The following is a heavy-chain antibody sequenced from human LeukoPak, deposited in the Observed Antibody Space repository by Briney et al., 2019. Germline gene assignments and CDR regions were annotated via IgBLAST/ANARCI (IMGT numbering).Heavy chain of an antibody. CDR2: IYYSGST. CDR1: GGSISSSSYY. V-gene: IGHV4-39*01. Sequence: SETLSLTCTVSGGSISSSSYYWGWIRQPPGKGLEWIGSIYYSGSTYYNPSLKSRVTISVDTSKNQFSLKLSSVTAADTAVYYCARQGRGAVGATRYNWFDPWGQGTLVTVSS. D-gene: IGHD1-26*01. CDR3: ARQGRGAVGATRYNWFDP. J-gene: IGHJ5*02.